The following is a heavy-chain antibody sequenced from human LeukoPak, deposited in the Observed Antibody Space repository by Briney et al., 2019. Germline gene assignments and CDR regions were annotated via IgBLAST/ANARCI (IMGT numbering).Heavy chain of an antibody. V-gene: IGHV3-33*08. D-gene: IGHD6-13*01. CDR3: VRGVGVSRFNYLDS. CDR1: AFTFSSFG. J-gene: IGHJ4*02. Sequence: PGGSLRLSCAASAFTFSSFGMHWVRQAPGKGLEWVAVIWYDASNKYYADSVKGRFTISRDNSKNTLYLQMNTLRDDDTAVYYCVRGVGVSRFNYLDSWGQGTLVIVSS. CDR2: IWYDASNK.